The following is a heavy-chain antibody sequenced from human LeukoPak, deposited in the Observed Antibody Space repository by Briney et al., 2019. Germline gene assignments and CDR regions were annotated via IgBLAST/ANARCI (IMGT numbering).Heavy chain of an antibody. CDR3: ARDPGPPSYSSGWDSSSYWYFDL. CDR1: GGSINHYDYY. J-gene: IGHJ2*01. CDR2: IYYNGST. D-gene: IGHD6-19*01. Sequence: PSETLSLTCIVSGGSINHYDYYWGWIRQPPGKGLEWIGTIYYNGSTYYNPSLKSRVTISVDTSKNQFSLKLSSVTAADTAVYYCARDPGPPSYSSGWDSSSYWYFDLWGRGTLVTVSS. V-gene: IGHV4-39*07.